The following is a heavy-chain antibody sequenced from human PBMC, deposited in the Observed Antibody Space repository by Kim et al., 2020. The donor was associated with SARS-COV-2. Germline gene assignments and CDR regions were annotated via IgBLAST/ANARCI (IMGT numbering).Heavy chain of an antibody. J-gene: IGHJ4*02. D-gene: IGHD4-17*01. Sequence: SETLSLTCSVSGGSISSNYWSWMRQPPGKVLEWVGYIYYSGNTYYNPSLKSRVTISIDTSKTQFSLKLTSVTAADTAMYYCARSRDYGGRFDSWGQGTLVTVSS. CDR1: GGSISSNY. V-gene: IGHV4-59*01. CDR3: ARSRDYGGRFDS. CDR2: IYYSGNT.